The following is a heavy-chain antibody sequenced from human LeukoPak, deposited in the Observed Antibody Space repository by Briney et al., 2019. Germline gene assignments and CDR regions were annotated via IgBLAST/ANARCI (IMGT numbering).Heavy chain of an antibody. Sequence: PGGSLRLSCAASGFTFSSYAMNWVRQAPGKWLEWVSTISDSGGSTYYVDSVKGRFTISRDDSKNTLFLQMNSLRAEDTAVYYCATSPSCSGGSCYLFDYWGQGTLVTVSS. CDR2: ISDSGGST. V-gene: IGHV3-23*01. CDR3: ATSPSCSGGSCYLFDY. J-gene: IGHJ4*02. D-gene: IGHD2-15*01. CDR1: GFTFSSYA.